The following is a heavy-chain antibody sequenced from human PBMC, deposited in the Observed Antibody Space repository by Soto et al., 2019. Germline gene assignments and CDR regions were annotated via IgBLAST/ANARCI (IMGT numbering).Heavy chain of an antibody. V-gene: IGHV3-66*01. CDR1: GFTVSSNY. Sequence: GGSLRLSCAASGFTVSSNYMSWVRQAPGKGLEWVSVIYSGGSTYYADSVKGRFTISRDNSKNTLYLQMNSLRAEDTAVYYCARDFVDFWSGYSRPVWGQGTTVTVSS. CDR2: IYSGGST. J-gene: IGHJ6*02. CDR3: ARDFVDFWSGYSRPV. D-gene: IGHD3-3*01.